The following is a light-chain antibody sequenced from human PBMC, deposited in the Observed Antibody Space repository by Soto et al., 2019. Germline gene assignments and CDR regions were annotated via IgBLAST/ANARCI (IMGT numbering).Light chain of an antibody. J-gene: IGLJ1*01. CDR1: SIDLAIYNY. CDR2: QVT. Sequence: QSVLTQPASVSGSPRQSITISCTGTSIDLAIYNYVSWYQQQPGKAPKLMIYQVTNRPSGVSNRFSGSRSGNTASLTISGLQAEDEADYYCSSYTDSSNYVFGTGTKV. V-gene: IGLV2-14*01. CDR3: SSYTDSSNYV.